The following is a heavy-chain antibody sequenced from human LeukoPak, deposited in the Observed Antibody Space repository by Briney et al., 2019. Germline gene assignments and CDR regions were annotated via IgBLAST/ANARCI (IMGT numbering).Heavy chain of an antibody. CDR2: ISGSGGST. Sequence: GGSLRLSCAASGFTFSRSAMHWVRQAPGKGLEWVSAISGSGGSTYYADSVKGRFTISRDNSKNTLYLQMNSLRAEDTAVYYCAKQGGYDIPYYYMDVWGKGTTVTIPS. CDR1: GFTFSRSA. D-gene: IGHD5-12*01. CDR3: AKQGGYDIPYYYMDV. J-gene: IGHJ6*03. V-gene: IGHV3-23*01.